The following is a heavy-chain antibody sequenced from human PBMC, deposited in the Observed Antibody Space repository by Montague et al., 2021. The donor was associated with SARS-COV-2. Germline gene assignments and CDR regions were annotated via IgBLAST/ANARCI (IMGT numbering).Heavy chain of an antibody. V-gene: IGHV3-7*01. Sequence: SLRLSCAASGFTFTTHWMNWVRQAPGKGLEWVANINEDGSQKYYIDPVKGRFTISRDNARNSLFLQMTGLRAEDTAVYYCTALRRTDPFDYWGQGNLVTVSS. D-gene: IGHD2-21*02. CDR1: GFTFTTHW. CDR2: INEDGSQK. J-gene: IGHJ4*02. CDR3: TALRRTDPFDY.